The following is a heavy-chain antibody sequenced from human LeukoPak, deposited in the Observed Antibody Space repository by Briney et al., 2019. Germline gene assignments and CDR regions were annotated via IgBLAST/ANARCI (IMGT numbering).Heavy chain of an antibody. CDR3: ARHGNWGDYFYYGMDV. CDR2: LYYSGST. J-gene: IGHJ6*02. V-gene: IGHV4-59*08. D-gene: IGHD3-16*01. CDR1: GGSISSYY. Sequence: SGTLSLTCTVSGGSISSYYWSWIRQPPGKGLEWIGYLYYSGSTDHNPSLKSRVTISVDTSKNQFSLNLSSVTAADTAVYYCARHGNWGDYFYYGMDVWGQGTTVTVSS.